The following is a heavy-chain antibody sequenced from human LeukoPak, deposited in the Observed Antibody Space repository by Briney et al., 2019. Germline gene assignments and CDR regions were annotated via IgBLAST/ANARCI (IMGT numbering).Heavy chain of an antibody. CDR3: AGDLCSGGTCYNGY. D-gene: IGHD2-15*01. CDR1: GFTVSSNY. J-gene: IGHJ4*02. Sequence: GGSLRLSCAASGFTVSSNYMSWVRQAPGKGLEWVSVIYSGGSTYYADSVKGRFTISRHNSKNTLYLQMNSLRAEDTAVYYCAGDLCSGGTCYNGYWGQGTLVTVCS. V-gene: IGHV3-53*04. CDR2: IYSGGST.